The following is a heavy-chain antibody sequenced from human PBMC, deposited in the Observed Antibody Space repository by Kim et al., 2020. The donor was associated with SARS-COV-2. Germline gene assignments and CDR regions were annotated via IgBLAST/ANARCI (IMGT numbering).Heavy chain of an antibody. CDR2: IGGAVITT. Sequence: GGSLRLSCAASGFTFSSYAMTWVRQAPGKGLEWVSIIGGAVITTYYAESVKGRFTISRDNAKNTLYLQMNNLRAEDTAVYYCAKKYGSGRNCYFDLWGRGTLVTVSS. J-gene: IGHJ2*01. CDR3: AKKYGSGRNCYFDL. CDR1: GFTFSSYA. D-gene: IGHD3-10*01. V-gene: IGHV3-23*01.